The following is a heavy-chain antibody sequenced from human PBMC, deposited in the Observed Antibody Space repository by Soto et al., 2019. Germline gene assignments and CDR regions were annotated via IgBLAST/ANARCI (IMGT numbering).Heavy chain of an antibody. CDR3: ARREIQGPIDY. CDR1: GYSISSSNW. CDR2: IYYSGTT. Sequence: QVPLQESGPGLVKPSDTLSLTCAVSGYSISSSNWWGWIRPPPGKGLEWIGYIYYSGTTYYNPSLKSRVTMPVDTSKNQFSRKLTSVTAVDTAVYYCARREIQGPIDYWGQGTLVTVSS. V-gene: IGHV4-28*01. D-gene: IGHD1-26*01. J-gene: IGHJ4*02.